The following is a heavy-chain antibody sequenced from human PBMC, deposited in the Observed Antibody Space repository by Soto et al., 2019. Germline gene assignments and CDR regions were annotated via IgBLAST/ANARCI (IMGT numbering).Heavy chain of an antibody. Sequence: EVQLLESGGGLVQPGGSLRLSCAASGFTFTNYPMTWVRQAPGKGLEWVSISSGSGSGGSTNYADSVKGRFTISRDKSKNTLYLQMNSLRVEDTAVYYCAKDRDDYRNYVCDYWGKGTLVTVSS. D-gene: IGHD4-4*01. J-gene: IGHJ4*02. CDR1: GFTFTNYP. CDR2: SSGSGSGGST. CDR3: AKDRDDYRNYVCDY. V-gene: IGHV3-23*01.